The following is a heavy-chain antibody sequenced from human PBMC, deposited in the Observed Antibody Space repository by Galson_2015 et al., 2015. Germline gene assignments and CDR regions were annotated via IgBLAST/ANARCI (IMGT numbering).Heavy chain of an antibody. J-gene: IGHJ4*02. CDR3: AESRATMRGYDY. Sequence: SVKVSCKASGYTFTSYYMHWVRQAPGQGLEWMGITNPSGGSTSYAQKFQGRVTMTRDTSTSTVYMELSSLRSEDTAVYYCAESRATMRGYDYWGQGTLVTVSS. CDR1: GYTFTSYY. CDR2: TNPSGGST. D-gene: IGHD5-24*01. V-gene: IGHV1-46*01.